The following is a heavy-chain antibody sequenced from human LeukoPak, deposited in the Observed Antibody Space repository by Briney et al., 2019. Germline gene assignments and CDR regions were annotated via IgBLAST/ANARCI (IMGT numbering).Heavy chain of an antibody. CDR3: ATYSSLNRREFQY. V-gene: IGHV3-30*02. CDR1: GFIFSYYG. J-gene: IGHJ1*01. D-gene: IGHD3-22*01. CDR2: IGNDGSNK. Sequence: PGGSLRLSCAASGFIFSYYGIHWVRQAPGKGLEWVAFIGNDGSNKYYADSVKGRFTISRDNSKNTLYLQMNSLRAEDTAVYYCATYSSLNRREFQYWGQGTLLTVSS.